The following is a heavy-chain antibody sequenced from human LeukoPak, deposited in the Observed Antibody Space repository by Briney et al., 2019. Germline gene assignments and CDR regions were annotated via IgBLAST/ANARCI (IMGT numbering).Heavy chain of an antibody. V-gene: IGHV3-30*04. CDR1: GFTFSSYA. CDR3: AREYYYDSSGYYSPSAYYFDY. Sequence: GGSLRLSCAASGFTFSSYAMHWVRQAPGKGLEWVAVISYDGSNKYYADSVKGRFTISRDNSKNTLYLQMNSLRAEDTAVYYCAREYYYDSSGYYSPSAYYFDYWGQGTLVTVSS. CDR2: ISYDGSNK. J-gene: IGHJ4*02. D-gene: IGHD3-22*01.